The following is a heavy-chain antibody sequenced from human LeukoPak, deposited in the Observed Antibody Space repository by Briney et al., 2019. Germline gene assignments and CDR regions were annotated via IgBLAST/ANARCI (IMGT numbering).Heavy chain of an antibody. CDR2: INHNGNVN. CDR3: ARGGGLDV. D-gene: IGHD3-16*01. CDR1: GFPFSSYW. J-gene: IGHJ6*02. Sequence: GGSLRLSCVASGFPFSSYWMNWARQAPGKGLEWVASINHNGNVNYYVDSVKGRFTISRDNAKNSLYLQMSNLRAEDTAVYFCARGGGLDVWGQGATVTASS. V-gene: IGHV3-7*03.